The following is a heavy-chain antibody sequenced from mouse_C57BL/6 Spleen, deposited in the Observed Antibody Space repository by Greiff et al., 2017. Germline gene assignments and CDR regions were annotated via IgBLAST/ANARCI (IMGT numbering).Heavy chain of an antibody. D-gene: IGHD2-5*01. V-gene: IGHV1-61*01. CDR1: GYTFTSYW. CDR3: ARRAYYSNYVDY. J-gene: IGHJ2*01. CDR2: IYPSDSET. Sequence: QVQLQQPGAELVRPGSSVKLSCKASGYTFTSYWMDWVKQRPGQGLEWIGNIYPSDSETHYNQKFKDKATLTVDKSSSTAYMQLSSPTSEDSAVYYCARRAYYSNYVDYWGQGTTLTVSS.